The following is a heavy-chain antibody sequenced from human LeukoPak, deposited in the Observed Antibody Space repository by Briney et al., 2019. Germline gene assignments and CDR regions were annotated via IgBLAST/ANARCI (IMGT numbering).Heavy chain of an antibody. CDR3: ARGGMTYYYDSSGYPEGGYYYGMDV. CDR2: IYISGST. CDR1: GGSISSYY. V-gene: IGHV4-4*07. J-gene: IGHJ6*02. Sequence: SETLSLTCTVSGGSISSYYWNWIRQPAGKGLEWIGRIYISGSTNYNPSLKSRVTMSVDTSKNQFSLKLSSVTAADTAVYYCARGGMTYYYDSSGYPEGGYYYGMDVWGQGTTVTVSS. D-gene: IGHD3-22*01.